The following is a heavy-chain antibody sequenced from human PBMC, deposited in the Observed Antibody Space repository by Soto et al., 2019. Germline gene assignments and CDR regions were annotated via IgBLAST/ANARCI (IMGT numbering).Heavy chain of an antibody. V-gene: IGHV3-30*18. Sequence: GGSLRLSCAASGFTFSGYGMHWVRQAPGKGLEWVAVISYDGNNKYCADSVKGRFTISRDNSKNTLYLQMNSLRAEDTAVYYCAKGGRGTYYYYYGMDVWGQGTTVTVSS. J-gene: IGHJ6*02. CDR2: ISYDGNNK. D-gene: IGHD1-1*01. CDR1: GFTFSGYG. CDR3: AKGGRGTYYYYYGMDV.